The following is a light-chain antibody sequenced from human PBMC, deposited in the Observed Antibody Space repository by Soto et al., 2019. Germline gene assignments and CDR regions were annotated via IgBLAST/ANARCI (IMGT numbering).Light chain of an antibody. V-gene: IGLV2-18*02. CDR2: EVS. Sequence: QSALTQPPSVSGSPGQSVTISCTGTSSDVGSYNRVSWYQQPPGTAPKLMIYEVSNRPSGVPDRFSGSKSGNTASLTISGLQAEDEADYFCCSYAGYDVIFGGGTKVTGL. J-gene: IGLJ2*01. CDR3: CSYAGYDVI. CDR1: SSDVGSYNR.